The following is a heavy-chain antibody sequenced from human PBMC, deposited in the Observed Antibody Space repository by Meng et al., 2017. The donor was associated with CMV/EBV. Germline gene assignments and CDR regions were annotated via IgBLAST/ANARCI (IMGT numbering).Heavy chain of an antibody. J-gene: IGHJ3*02. D-gene: IGHD6-19*01. CDR1: GFTFSSYW. CDR3: ARDGPNGIAVADGDI. CDR2: INSDGSST. Sequence: GESLKISCAASGFTFSSYWMHWVRQAPGKGLVWVSRINSDGSSTSYADSVKGRFTISRDNAKNTLYLQMNSLRAEDTAVYYCARDGPNGIAVADGDIWGQGTMVTVSS. V-gene: IGHV3-74*01.